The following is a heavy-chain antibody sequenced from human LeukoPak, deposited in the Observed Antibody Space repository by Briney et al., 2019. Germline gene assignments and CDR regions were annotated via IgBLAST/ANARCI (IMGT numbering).Heavy chain of an antibody. CDR1: GFTFSSSA. CDR3: ANPEWGTYLVGFDY. V-gene: IGHV3-23*01. D-gene: IGHD1-26*01. Sequence: PGGSLRLSCAASGFTFSSSAMNWVRRAPGKGLEWVSTISISGDDTYYAEAVKGRFTISRDNSKNTLYLRMNSLRDEDTAVYFCANPEWGTYLVGFDYWGQGTLVTVSS. J-gene: IGHJ4*02. CDR2: ISISGDDT.